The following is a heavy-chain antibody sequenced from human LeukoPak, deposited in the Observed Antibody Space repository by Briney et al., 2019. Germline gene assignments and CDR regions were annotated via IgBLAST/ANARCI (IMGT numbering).Heavy chain of an antibody. CDR2: ISCSGGST. CDR1: GFTFSSYA. V-gene: IGHV3-23*01. D-gene: IGHD2-15*01. CDR3: AKGSGVVVVAAITFDY. Sequence: GSLRLSCAASGFTFSSYAMSWVRQAPGKGREWVSAISCSGGSTYYADSVKGRFTISRDNSKNTLYLQMNSLRAEDTAVYYCAKGSGVVVVAAITFDYWGQGTLVTVSS. J-gene: IGHJ4*02.